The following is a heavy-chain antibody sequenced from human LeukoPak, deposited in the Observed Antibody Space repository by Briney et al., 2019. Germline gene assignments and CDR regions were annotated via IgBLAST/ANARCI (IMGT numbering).Heavy chain of an antibody. CDR1: GFTFSSYS. CDR3: AKDPGRITMIGPDY. J-gene: IGHJ4*02. V-gene: IGHV3-21*01. Sequence: GGSLRLSCAASGFTFSSYSMNWVRQAPGKGLEWVSSISSSSSYIYYADSVKGRFTISRDNAKNSLYLQMNSLRAEDTAVYYCAKDPGRITMIGPDYWGQGTLVTVSS. D-gene: IGHD3-22*01. CDR2: ISSSSSYI.